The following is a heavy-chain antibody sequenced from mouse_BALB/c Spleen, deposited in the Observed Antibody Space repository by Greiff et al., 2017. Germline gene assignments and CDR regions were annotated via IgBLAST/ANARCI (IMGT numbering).Heavy chain of an antibody. V-gene: IGHV5-17*02. J-gene: IGHJ4*01. CDR3: ARGGGNYDAMDD. CDR1: GFTFSSFG. CDR2: ISSGSSTI. Sequence: EVKLVESGGGLVQPGGSRKLSCAASGFTFSSFGMHWVRQAPEKGLEWVAYISSGSSTIYYADTVKGRFTISRDNPKNTLFLQMTSLRSEDTAMYYCARGGGNYDAMDDWGQGTSVTVSS. D-gene: IGHD2-1*01.